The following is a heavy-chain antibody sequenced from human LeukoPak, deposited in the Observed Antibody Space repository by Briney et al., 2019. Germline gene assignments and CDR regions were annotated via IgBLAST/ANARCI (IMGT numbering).Heavy chain of an antibody. D-gene: IGHD3-3*01. J-gene: IGHJ4*02. V-gene: IGHV4-39*07. Sequence: SETLSLTCTVSGGSISSSTYYWGWIRQPPGKGLEWIGSIYYSGSTYYNPSLKSRVTISVDTSKNQFSLKLSSVTAADTAVYYCARDPFWSGLYYFDYWGQGTLVTVSS. CDR2: IYYSGST. CDR3: ARDPFWSGLYYFDY. CDR1: GGSISSSTYY.